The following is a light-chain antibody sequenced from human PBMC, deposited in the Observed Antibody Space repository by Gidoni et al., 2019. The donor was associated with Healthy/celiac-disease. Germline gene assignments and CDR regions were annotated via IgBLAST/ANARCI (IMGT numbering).Light chain of an antibody. CDR3: QQYGSSPRT. J-gene: IGKJ1*01. CDR2: GAS. Sequence: DIVLTQSPGTLSLSPGDIATLSFMASQSVSSSYLAWYQQKPGQAPRLLIYGASSRATGIPDRFSGSESGTDLTLTISRLEPEDFAVYYCQQYGSSPRTFGQGTKVEIK. V-gene: IGKV3-20*01. CDR1: QSVSSSY.